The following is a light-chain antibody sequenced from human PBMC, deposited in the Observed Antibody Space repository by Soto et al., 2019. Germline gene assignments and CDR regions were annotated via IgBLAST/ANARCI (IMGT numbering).Light chain of an antibody. J-gene: IGKJ3*01. CDR3: QKSDHLPL. CDR2: DAY. V-gene: IGKV1-33*01. CDR1: HDIGNS. Sequence: IQMTQSPPSLSASVGDRVTITCQASHDIGNSLNWYQDKPGQAPKLVIYDAYNLETGVPSTFSGGGDGTHFTFTSSSLRPEDIVTYYCQKSDHLPLFGPGTKVDIK.